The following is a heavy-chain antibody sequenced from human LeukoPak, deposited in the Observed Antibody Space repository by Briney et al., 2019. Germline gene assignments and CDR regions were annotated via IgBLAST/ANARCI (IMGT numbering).Heavy chain of an antibody. CDR2: ISSNGGNI. CDR1: GFTFSSYA. CDR3: ARAKGYCSGGSCYRDRGYFDY. J-gene: IGHJ4*01. V-gene: IGHV3-64*01. Sequence: GGSLRLSCAASGFTFSSYAMHWVRQAPGKGLEYVSVISSNGGNIYYANSVKGRFTISRDNSKNTLYLQMGSLRAEDMAVYYCARAKGYCSGGSCYRDRGYFDYWGQGTLVTVSS. D-gene: IGHD2-15*01.